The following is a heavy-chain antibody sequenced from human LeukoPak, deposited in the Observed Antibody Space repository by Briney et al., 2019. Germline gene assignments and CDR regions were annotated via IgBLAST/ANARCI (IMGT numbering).Heavy chain of an antibody. Sequence: GGSLRLSCVDSGFTFTNAWISWVRQAPRKGLEWIGRIKSKTDGDTTNYAEPVRGRFTISRDDSKSAVYLQMNSLKIEDTAVYYCTTDLGTYYHGSQRLIPIDYWGQGTLVTVSS. V-gene: IGHV3-15*01. CDR2: IKSKTDGDTT. CDR3: TTDLGTYYHGSQRLIPIDY. CDR1: GFTFTNAW. D-gene: IGHD3-10*01. J-gene: IGHJ4*02.